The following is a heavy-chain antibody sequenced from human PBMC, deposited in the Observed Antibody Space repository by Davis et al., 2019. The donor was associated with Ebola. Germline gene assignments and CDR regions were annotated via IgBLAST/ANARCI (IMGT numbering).Heavy chain of an antibody. D-gene: IGHD6-19*01. Sequence: SGTLSLTCSVSGGSISKNFWNWIRQPPGKGLEWIGYVNYRGTTNYNPSLKNRVTISVDTSENQFALKLTSVTAEDTAVYFCARDDGSGWPYGMDVWGRGTLVTVSS. CDR1: GGSISKNF. J-gene: IGHJ6*02. V-gene: IGHV4-59*01. CDR2: VNYRGTT. CDR3: ARDDGSGWPYGMDV.